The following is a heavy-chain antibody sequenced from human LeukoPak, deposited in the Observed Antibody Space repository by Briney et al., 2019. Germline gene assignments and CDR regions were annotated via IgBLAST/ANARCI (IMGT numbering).Heavy chain of an antibody. V-gene: IGHV1-2*02. CDR2: INPNSGGT. J-gene: IGHJ1*01. CDR3: ARAALSAKYYYDSSGLRPTLQH. Sequence: ASVKVSCKASGYTFTGYYMHWVRQAPGQGLEWMGWINPNSGGTNYAQKFQGRVTMTRDTSISTAYMELSRLRSDDTAVYYCARAALSAKYYYDSSGLRPTLQHWGQGTLVTVSS. CDR1: GYTFTGYY. D-gene: IGHD3-22*01.